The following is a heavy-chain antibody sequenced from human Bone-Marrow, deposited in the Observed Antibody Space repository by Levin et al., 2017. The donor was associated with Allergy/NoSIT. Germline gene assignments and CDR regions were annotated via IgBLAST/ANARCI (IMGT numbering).Heavy chain of an antibody. D-gene: IGHD2-2*01. CDR3: ARGVWEDIVVVPAAMDRNWFDP. CDR1: GGSISSSNW. CDR2: IYHSGST. Sequence: PSETLSLTCAVSGGSISSSNWWSWVRQPPGKGLEWIGEIYHSGSTNYNPSLKSRVTISVDKSKNQFSLKLSSVTAADTAVYYCARGVWEDIVVVPAAMDRNWFDPWGQGTLVTVSS. V-gene: IGHV4-4*02. J-gene: IGHJ5*02.